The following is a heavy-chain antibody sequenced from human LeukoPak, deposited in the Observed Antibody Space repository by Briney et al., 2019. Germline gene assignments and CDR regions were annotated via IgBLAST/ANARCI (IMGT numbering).Heavy chain of an antibody. CDR3: ATCSGGSCYEGQFDY. Sequence: PGGSLRLSCAASGFSVSSNFRTWVRQAPGKGLEWVSAISGSGGSTYYADSVKGRFTISRDNSKNTLYLQMNSLRAEDTAVYYCATCSGGSCYEGQFDYWGQGTLVTVSS. D-gene: IGHD2-15*01. V-gene: IGHV3-23*01. J-gene: IGHJ4*02. CDR1: GFSVSSNF. CDR2: ISGSGGST.